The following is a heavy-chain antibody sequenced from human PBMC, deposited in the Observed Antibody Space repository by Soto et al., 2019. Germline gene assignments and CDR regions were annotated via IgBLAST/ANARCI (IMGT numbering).Heavy chain of an antibody. CDR1: GYTFTDYH. Sequence: QVQLVQSGDEVKNPGASVKVSCKPSGYTFTDYHIHWVRQAPGRGLEWVGRINPASQLRNYEQSLQGRVTITADTSTTTAYMELSGLTSEDTAVYYCARMKLARLDHWGQGTLVTVSS. CDR3: ARMKLARLDH. J-gene: IGHJ4*02. V-gene: IGHV1-46*01. CDR2: INPASQLR.